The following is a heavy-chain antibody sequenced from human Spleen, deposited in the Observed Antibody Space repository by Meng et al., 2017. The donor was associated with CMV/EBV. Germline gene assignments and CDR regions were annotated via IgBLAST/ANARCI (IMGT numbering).Heavy chain of an antibody. V-gene: IGHV3-48*04. D-gene: IGHD6-6*01. Sequence: GGSLRLSCAASGFTFSSYSMNWVRQAPGKGLEWVSYISSSGSTIYYADSVKGRFTISRDNAKNSLYLQMNSLRAEDTAVYYCARVRIAARVFDYWGQGTLVTVSS. J-gene: IGHJ4*02. CDR3: ARVRIAARVFDY. CDR1: GFTFSSYS. CDR2: ISSSGSTI.